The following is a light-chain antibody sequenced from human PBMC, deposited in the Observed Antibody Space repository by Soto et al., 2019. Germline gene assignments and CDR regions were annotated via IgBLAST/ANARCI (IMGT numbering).Light chain of an antibody. J-gene: IGKJ2*01. CDR2: GAS. CDR1: QRIANNF. V-gene: IGKV3-20*01. CDR3: QQYGRSPFT. Sequence: EVVLTQSPVTLSLSPGERATLSCRASQRIANNFLAWFQQKPGQPPTLLIYGASTRASGIPDRLSGSGSGTDFALTISRLVTGDFAVYYCQQYGRSPFTFGHGTKLQSK.